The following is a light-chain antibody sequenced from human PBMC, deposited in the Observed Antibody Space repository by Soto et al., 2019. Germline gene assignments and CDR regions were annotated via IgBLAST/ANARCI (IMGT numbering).Light chain of an antibody. CDR1: RNIKTS. Sequence: DIQMTQSPSSVSASVGDRVTITCRASRNIKTSLAWHQQRPGKGPELLIYDASTLQSGVPSRISGSGSGTEFTLTISRLQPEDFATFYCQQISSFPPTFGGGTKVAI. CDR3: QQISSFPPT. CDR2: DAS. V-gene: IGKV1-12*01. J-gene: IGKJ4*01.